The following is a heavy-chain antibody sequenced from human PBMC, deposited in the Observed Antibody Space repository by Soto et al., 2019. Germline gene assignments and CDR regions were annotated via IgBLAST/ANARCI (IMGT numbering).Heavy chain of an antibody. CDR1: GGSISTYY. D-gene: IGHD6-19*01. J-gene: IGHJ6*02. CDR2: IYYSGST. CDR3: AGDRSSGWDQGYGMDV. V-gene: IGHV4-59*01. Sequence: SETLSLTCTVSGGSISTYYWSWIRQPPGKGLEWIGYIYYSGSTSYNPSLKSRVTISVDTSKNQFSLKLRSVTAADTAVYYCAGDRSSGWDQGYGMDVWGQGTTVTVLL.